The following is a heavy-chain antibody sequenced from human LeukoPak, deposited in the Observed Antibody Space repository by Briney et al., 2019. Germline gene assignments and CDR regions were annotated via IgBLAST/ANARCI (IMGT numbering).Heavy chain of an antibody. V-gene: IGHV3-30*01. CDR2: ISYDGSNK. CDR3: ARDISSGYFDY. Sequence: QPGRSLRLSCAASGFTFSSYAMQWVRQAPGKGLEWVAVISYDGSNKYYADSVKGRFTISRDNSKNTLYLQMNSLRAEDTAVYYCARDISSGYFDYWGQGTLVTVSS. J-gene: IGHJ4*02. D-gene: IGHD3-10*01. CDR1: GFTFSSYA.